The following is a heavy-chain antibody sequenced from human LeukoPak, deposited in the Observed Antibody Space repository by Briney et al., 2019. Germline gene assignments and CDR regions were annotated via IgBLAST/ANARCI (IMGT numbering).Heavy chain of an antibody. CDR3: AKMGGRISAAVDN. D-gene: IGHD2-2*01. Sequence: PGGSLRLSCAASGFTFNTYAMSWVRQAPGKGLEWASGISGSGGGTYYADSVKGRFTISRDNSKSTLYLQMNSLRVEDTAVYYRAKMGGRISAAVDNWGQGTLVTVSS. V-gene: IGHV3-23*01. CDR2: ISGSGGGT. CDR1: GFTFNTYA. J-gene: IGHJ4*02.